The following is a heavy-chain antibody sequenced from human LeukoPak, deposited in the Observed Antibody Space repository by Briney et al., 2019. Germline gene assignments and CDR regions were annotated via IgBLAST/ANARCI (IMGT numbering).Heavy chain of an antibody. V-gene: IGHV1-2*02. CDR3: ARDTQSKRDY. J-gene: IGHJ4*02. CDR1: GFSFTGYY. Sequence: ASVKVSCKTSGFSFTGYYIHWVRQAPGQGLEWMGWIHPNTGATNYAPKFRGRVIMTRDTSISTIYMEVSRLTSDDTAVYYCARDTQSKRDYWGQGTLVTVSS. D-gene: IGHD2-15*01. CDR2: IHPNTGAT.